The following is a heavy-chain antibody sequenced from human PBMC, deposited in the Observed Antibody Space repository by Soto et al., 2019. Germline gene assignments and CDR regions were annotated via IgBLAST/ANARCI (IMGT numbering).Heavy chain of an antibody. CDR1: GFTFSRFA. D-gene: IGHD3-10*01. Sequence: GGSLRLSCAASGFTFSRFAIHWVRQAPGKGLEWVAVISKDGSVKYYADSVKGRFTISRDNSESTLFLQMNSLTNEDTAVYHCARSRSGAVPDSLGFWGQGTLVTVSS. V-gene: IGHV3-30-3*01. CDR3: ARSRSGAVPDSLGF. J-gene: IGHJ4*02. CDR2: ISKDGSVK.